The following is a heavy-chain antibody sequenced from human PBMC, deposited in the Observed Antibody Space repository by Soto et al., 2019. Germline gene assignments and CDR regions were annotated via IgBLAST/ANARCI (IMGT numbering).Heavy chain of an antibody. D-gene: IGHD3-9*01. CDR3: AKSTLRYFDWPHYFDY. J-gene: IGHJ4*02. Sequence: GGSLRLSCAASGFTFSSYAMSWVRQAPGKGLEWVSAISGSGGSTYYADSVKGRFAISRDNSKNTLYLQMNSLRAEDTAVYYCAKSTLRYFDWPHYFDYWGQGTLVTVSS. CDR2: ISGSGGST. CDR1: GFTFSSYA. V-gene: IGHV3-23*01.